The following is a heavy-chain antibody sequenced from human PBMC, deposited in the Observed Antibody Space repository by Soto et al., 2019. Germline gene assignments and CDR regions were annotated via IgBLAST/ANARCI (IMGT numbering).Heavy chain of an antibody. CDR3: ASIRAVAGTRVDGFGL. CDR2: IYYSGST. D-gene: IGHD6-19*01. J-gene: IGHJ5*02. V-gene: IGHV4-59*01. Sequence: SVMMSLTCTVADGNISSYYWSWIRQPPGKGLEWIGYIYYSGSTNYNPSLKSRVTISVDTSKNQFSLKLSSVTAADPAVYYCASIRAVAGTRVDGFGLWGQGTLVSVSS. CDR1: DGNISSYY.